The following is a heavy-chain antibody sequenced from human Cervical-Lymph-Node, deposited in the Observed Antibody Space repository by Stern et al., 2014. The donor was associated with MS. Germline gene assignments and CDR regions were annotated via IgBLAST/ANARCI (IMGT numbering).Heavy chain of an antibody. V-gene: IGHV2-5*02. Sequence: ESGPALVKPTQTLTLTCTFSGFSLSTSGLGVGWIRQPPGEALEWLAYIYWDDQKRYSPSLKSRLTITKDTSKNQVVLTLTNVDPVDTATYYCAHRTAGPFDYWGQGTLVTVSS. CDR3: AHRTAGPFDY. J-gene: IGHJ4*02. CDR2: IYWDDQK. CDR1: GFSLSTSGLG.